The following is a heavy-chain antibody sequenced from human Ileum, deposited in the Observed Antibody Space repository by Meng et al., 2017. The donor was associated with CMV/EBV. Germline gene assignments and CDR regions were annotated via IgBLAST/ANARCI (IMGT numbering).Heavy chain of an antibody. CDR2: IHTNSGGT. V-gene: IGHV1-2*06. D-gene: IGHD6-13*01. CDR1: GNTFTDDN. CDR3: ARGDGTAAGTAY. J-gene: IGHJ4*02. Sequence: KACGNTFTDDNIHWGRQAAGRGLGRMGRIHTNSGGTNYEQRLQGRVTMTRDTSISTAYMELSSLISDDTAIYYCARGDGTAAGTAYWGQGTLVTVSS.